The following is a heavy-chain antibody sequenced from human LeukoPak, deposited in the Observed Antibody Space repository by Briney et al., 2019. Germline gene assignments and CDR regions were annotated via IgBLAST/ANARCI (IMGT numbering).Heavy chain of an antibody. CDR3: ARGGYCTNGVCYTDNWFDP. CDR1: GYTFTSYY. Sequence: ASVKVSCKASGYTFTSYYIHWVRQAPGQGLEWMGLINPSGGSTNYAQKFQGRVTMTRDTSISTAYMELSRLRSDDTAVYYCARGGYCTNGVCYTDNWFDPWGQGTLVTVSS. CDR2: INPSGGST. D-gene: IGHD2-8*01. J-gene: IGHJ5*02. V-gene: IGHV1-46*01.